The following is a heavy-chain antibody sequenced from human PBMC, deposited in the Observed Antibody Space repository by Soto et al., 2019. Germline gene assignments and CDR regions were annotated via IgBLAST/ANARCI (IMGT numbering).Heavy chain of an antibody. Sequence: ELQLVESGGDIVQPGGSLRLSCAASGFIFSEYWMHWVRQAPGKGLVWVSRISGDGSSTHYADCVKGRFTISRDNSKNTLYLQMNSLTAEDTGVFYCSRGGPGVPMYYSDYWGQGTLVTVSS. CDR2: ISGDGSST. V-gene: IGHV3-74*01. CDR3: SRGGPGVPMYYSDY. J-gene: IGHJ4*02. D-gene: IGHD2-8*01. CDR1: GFIFSEYW.